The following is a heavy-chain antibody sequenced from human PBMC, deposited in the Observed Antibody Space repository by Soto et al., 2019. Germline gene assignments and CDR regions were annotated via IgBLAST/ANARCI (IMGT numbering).Heavy chain of an antibody. J-gene: IGHJ6*02. CDR2: INHSGVT. D-gene: IGHD6-19*01. CDR1: GGSFSGYY. CDR3: ARFSGSYYYAMDV. Sequence: QVQLQQWGAGLLKPSGTLSLTCAVYGGSFSGYYWRRIRQPPGKGLEWIGEINHSGVTNYKPSLKRRVTISVDTSKNQFSLQLKSVTAADTALYYCARFSGSYYYAMDVWGQGSTVTVSS. V-gene: IGHV4-34*01.